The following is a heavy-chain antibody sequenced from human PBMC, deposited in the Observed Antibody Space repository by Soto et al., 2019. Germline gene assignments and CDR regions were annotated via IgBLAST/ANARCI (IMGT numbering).Heavy chain of an antibody. Sequence: EVQLLESGGGLVQPGGSLRLSCAASGFTFSTYAMSWVRQAPGKGLEWVSAISGSGGSTYYADSEKGRFTISRDKSKKTLYLQMNSLRAEDTAVYYCAKNWDTTSSSSSHWGQGTLVTVSS. J-gene: IGHJ4*02. V-gene: IGHV3-23*01. CDR1: GFTFSTYA. D-gene: IGHD6-6*01. CDR2: ISGSGGST. CDR3: AKNWDTTSSSSSH.